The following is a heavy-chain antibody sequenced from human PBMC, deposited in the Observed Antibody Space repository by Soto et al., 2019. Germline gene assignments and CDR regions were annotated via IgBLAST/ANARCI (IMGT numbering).Heavy chain of an antibody. CDR3: ASGDPGYFGY. V-gene: IGHV4-34*01. J-gene: IGHJ4*02. CDR2: INHSGST. D-gene: IGHD6-13*01. CDR1: GGSFSGYY. Sequence: SETLSLTCAVYGGSFSGYYWSWIRQPPEKGLEWIGEINHSGSTNYNPSLKSRVTISVDTSKNQFSLKLSSVTAADTAVYYCASGDPGYFGYWGQGTLVTVSS.